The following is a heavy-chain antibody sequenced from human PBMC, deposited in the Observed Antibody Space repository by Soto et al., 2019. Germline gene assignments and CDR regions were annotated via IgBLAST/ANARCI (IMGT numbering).Heavy chain of an antibody. J-gene: IGHJ4*02. V-gene: IGHV1-46*01. CDR3: ARTPSQSGSYRYFDY. CDR2: INPSGGST. Sequence: ASVKVSFKASGYTFTSYYMHWVRQAPGQGLEWMGIINPSGGSTSYAQKFQGRVTMTRDTSTSTVYMELSSLRSEDTAVYYCARTPSQSGSYRYFDYWGQGTLVTVSS. D-gene: IGHD1-26*01. CDR1: GYTFTSYY.